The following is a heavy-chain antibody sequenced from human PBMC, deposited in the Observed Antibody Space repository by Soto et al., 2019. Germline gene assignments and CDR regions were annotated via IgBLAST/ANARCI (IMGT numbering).Heavy chain of an antibody. J-gene: IGHJ5*02. V-gene: IGHV5-51*01. Sequence: PGESLKISCKGSGYSFTGYWICWVRQMPGKGLEWMGIIYPGDSDTRYSPSFQGQVTISADKSISTAYLQWSSLKASDTAMYYCARLSPMTTTHNWFDPWGQGTLVTVSS. CDR1: GYSFTGYW. CDR3: ARLSPMTTTHNWFDP. CDR2: IYPGDSDT. D-gene: IGHD4-4*01.